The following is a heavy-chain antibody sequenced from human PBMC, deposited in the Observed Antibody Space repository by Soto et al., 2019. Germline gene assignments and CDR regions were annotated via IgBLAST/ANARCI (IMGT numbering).Heavy chain of an antibody. CDR2: ILVGTGNT. CDR1: GYTFTSSV. CDR3: ASMARTDTSFDS. Sequence: SVKVSCKASGYTFTSSVVQWVRQTRGQRLEWIGWILVGTGNTKYTQRFQERVTITRDTSTSTAYMELSSLRPEDTAIYYCASMARTDTSFDSWGQGTLVTVSS. V-gene: IGHV1-58*01. D-gene: IGHD5-18*01. J-gene: IGHJ4*02.